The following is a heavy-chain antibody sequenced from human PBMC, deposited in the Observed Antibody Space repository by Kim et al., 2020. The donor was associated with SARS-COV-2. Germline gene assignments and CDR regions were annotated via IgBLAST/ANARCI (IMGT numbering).Heavy chain of an antibody. J-gene: IGHJ6*02. CDR1: GFTFSDYY. D-gene: IGHD6-13*01. CDR2: ISSSSSYT. V-gene: IGHV3-11*03. CDR3: ARFFENPGIAAAGPYYYGMDV. Sequence: GGSLRLSCAASGFTFSDYYMSWIRQAPGKGLEWVSYISSSSSYTNYADSVKGRFTISRDNAKNSLYLQMNSLRAEDTAVYYCARFFENPGIAAAGPYYYGMDVWGQGTTVTVSS.